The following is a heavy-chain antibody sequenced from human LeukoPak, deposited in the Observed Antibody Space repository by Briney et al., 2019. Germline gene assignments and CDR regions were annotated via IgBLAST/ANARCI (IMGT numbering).Heavy chain of an antibody. Sequence: GGSLRLSCAASGFTVSINYMSWVRQAPGKGLEWVSLIDSGGNTYYADSVKGRFTISRDNSKNTLYPQMNSLRAEDTAVYYCARVAFRSSSYISGIDYWGQGTLVTVSS. CDR3: ARVAFRSSSYISGIDY. J-gene: IGHJ4*02. V-gene: IGHV3-53*01. CDR2: IDSGGNT. CDR1: GFTVSINY. D-gene: IGHD1-14*01.